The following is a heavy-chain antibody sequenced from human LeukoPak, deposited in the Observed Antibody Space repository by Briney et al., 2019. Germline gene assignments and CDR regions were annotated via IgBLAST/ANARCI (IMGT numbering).Heavy chain of an antibody. D-gene: IGHD3-10*01. CDR1: GFTFSGSA. CDR3: TRVGTYYYGSGSTIHQNYYYYYMDV. Sequence: PGGSLRLSCAASGFTFSGSAMHWVRQASGKGLGWVGRIRSKANSYATAYAASVKGRFTISRDDSKNTAYLQMNSLKTEDTAVYYCTRVGTYYYGSGSTIHQNYYYYYMDVWGKGTTVTVSS. CDR2: IRSKANSYAT. J-gene: IGHJ6*03. V-gene: IGHV3-73*01.